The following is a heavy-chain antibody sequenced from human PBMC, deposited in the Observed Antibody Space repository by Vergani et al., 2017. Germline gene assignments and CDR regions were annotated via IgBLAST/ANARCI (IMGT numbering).Heavy chain of an antibody. D-gene: IGHD6-19*01. Sequence: QLQLQESGPGLVKPSATLSLTCRVSGASIRSSNYYWGLIRQPPGKGLEWIASIYYSGSTYYNPSLKSRVTISVDTSKNQFSLKLSSVTAADTAVYFCARHSTVEWLVKLGWIDPWGQGILVAVSS. CDR2: IYYSGST. V-gene: IGHV4-39*01. CDR3: ARHSTVEWLVKLGWIDP. J-gene: IGHJ5*02. CDR1: GASIRSSNYY.